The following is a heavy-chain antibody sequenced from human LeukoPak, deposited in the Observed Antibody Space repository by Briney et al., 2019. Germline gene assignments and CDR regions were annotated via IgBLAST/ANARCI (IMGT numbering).Heavy chain of an antibody. V-gene: IGHV3-15*01. Sequence: GGSLRLSCAASGFTITNAWMSWVRQAPGKGLEWVGRIKSKIDGGTTDYAAPVKGRFTISRDDSKNTLYLQMNSLKTEDTAVYYCTTAPDHYYDSSGYYYALDYWGQGTLVTVSS. J-gene: IGHJ4*02. CDR3: TTAPDHYYDSSGYYYALDY. D-gene: IGHD3-22*01. CDR2: IKSKIDGGTT. CDR1: GFTITNAW.